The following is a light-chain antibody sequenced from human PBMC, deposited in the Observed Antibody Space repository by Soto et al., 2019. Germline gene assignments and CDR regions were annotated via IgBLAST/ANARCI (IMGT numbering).Light chain of an antibody. CDR3: EQYYSYSAS. Sequence: DIQMTQSPSTLSASVGDRVSITCRASQNIASRLAWYQQTPGKAPKVLIYGASTLESGVPSRFSGSGSGTEFTLTIRILQPGDFATYYCEQYYSYSASFGQGTRLEIK. CDR2: GAS. CDR1: QNIASR. J-gene: IGKJ5*01. V-gene: IGKV1-5*01.